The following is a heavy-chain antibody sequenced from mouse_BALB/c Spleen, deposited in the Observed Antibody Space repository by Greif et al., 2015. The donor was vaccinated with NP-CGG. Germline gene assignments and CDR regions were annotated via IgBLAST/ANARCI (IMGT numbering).Heavy chain of an antibody. D-gene: IGHD1-1*01. CDR3: ARRITTVVAPLDY. J-gene: IGHJ2*01. Sequence: VQLQQSGPELVKPWASLKMSCKASGYTFTSYVMHWVKQKPGQGLEWIGYINPYNDGTKYNEKFKGKATLTSDKSSSTAYMELSSLTSEDSAVYYCARRITTVVAPLDYWGQGTTLTVSS. CDR1: GYTFTSYV. CDR2: INPYNDGT. V-gene: IGHV1-14*01.